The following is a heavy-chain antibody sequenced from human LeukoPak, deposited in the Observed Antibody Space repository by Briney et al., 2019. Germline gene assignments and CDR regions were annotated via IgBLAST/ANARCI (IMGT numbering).Heavy chain of an antibody. V-gene: IGHV3-48*03. D-gene: IGHD3-22*01. CDR3: AKYYYDSSGYYTTFDY. J-gene: IGHJ4*02. CDR1: GFTFSSFE. CDR2: ISGSGITI. Sequence: GGSLRLSCAASGFTFSSFEMNWVRQAPGKGLEWVSYISGSGITIYYADSVKGRFTISRDNSKNTLYLQMNSLRAEDTAVYYCAKYYYDSSGYYTTFDYWGQGTLVTVSS.